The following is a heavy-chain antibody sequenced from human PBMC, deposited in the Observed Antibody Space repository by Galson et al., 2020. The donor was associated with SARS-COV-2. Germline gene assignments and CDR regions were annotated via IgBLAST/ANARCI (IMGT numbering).Heavy chain of an antibody. CDR2: IYTGVNT. J-gene: IGHJ4*02. CDR1: GGSISSGSYY. Sequence: SETLSLTCTVSGGSISSGSYYWSWIRQPAGKGLEWIGRIYTGVNTNYNPSLKSRVTISVDTSKNQFSLKLSSVTAADTAVYYCARESRWDLYFDHWGQVTLLTVSS. D-gene: IGHD1-26*01. V-gene: IGHV4-61*02. CDR3: ARESRWDLYFDH.